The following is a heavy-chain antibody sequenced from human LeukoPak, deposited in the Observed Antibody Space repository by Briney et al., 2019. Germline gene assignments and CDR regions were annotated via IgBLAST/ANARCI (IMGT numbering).Heavy chain of an antibody. D-gene: IGHD4-23*01. CDR1: GGTFSSYA. Sequence: ASVKVSCKASGGTFSSYAISWVRQAPGQGLEWMGRIIPILGIANYAQKFQGRVTITADKSTSTAYMELSSLRSEGTAVYYCARTDSATVVIDYWGQGTLVTVS. J-gene: IGHJ4*02. CDR2: IIPILGIA. V-gene: IGHV1-69*04. CDR3: ARTDSATVVIDY.